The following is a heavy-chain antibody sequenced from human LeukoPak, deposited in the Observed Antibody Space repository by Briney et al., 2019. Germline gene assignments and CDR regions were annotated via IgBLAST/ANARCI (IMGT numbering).Heavy chain of an antibody. Sequence: GRSLRLSCAASGFSFSNFAMDWVRQAPGKGLEWVSVISNSAGSTFYADSVKGRFTISRDNSKNTLYLQMNSLRAEDTAVYYCAKRASGSGTSLYYFDYWGQGTLVTVSS. CDR2: ISNSAGST. CDR3: AKRASGSGTSLYYFDY. CDR1: GFSFSNFA. D-gene: IGHD3-10*01. J-gene: IGHJ4*02. V-gene: IGHV3-23*01.